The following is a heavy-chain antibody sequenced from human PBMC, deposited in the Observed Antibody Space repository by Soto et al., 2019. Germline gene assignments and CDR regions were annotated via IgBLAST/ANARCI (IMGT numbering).Heavy chain of an antibody. Sequence: GGSLRLSCAASGFTFSSHWMHWVRQAPGKGLMWVSRIHNDGSTTRYADSVKGRFTISRDNAKNTLYLQMSSLRVEDTAVYYCARDNWNSYWGQGTLVTVSS. J-gene: IGHJ4*01. V-gene: IGHV3-74*01. CDR3: ARDNWNSY. CDR2: IHNDGSTT. CDR1: GFTFSSHW. D-gene: IGHD1-7*01.